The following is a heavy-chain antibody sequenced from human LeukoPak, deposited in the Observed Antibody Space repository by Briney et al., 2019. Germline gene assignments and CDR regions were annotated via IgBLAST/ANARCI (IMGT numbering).Heavy chain of an antibody. V-gene: IGHV4-30-4*08. CDR3: ARGVPAAFNWFDP. Sequence: SETLSLTCTVSGGSISSGDYYWSWIRQPPGKGLEWIGYIYYSGSTYYNPSLKSRVTISVDTSKNQLSLKLSSVTAADTAVYYCARGVPAAFNWFDPWGQGTLVTVSS. CDR1: GGSISSGDYY. CDR2: IYYSGST. J-gene: IGHJ5*02. D-gene: IGHD2-2*01.